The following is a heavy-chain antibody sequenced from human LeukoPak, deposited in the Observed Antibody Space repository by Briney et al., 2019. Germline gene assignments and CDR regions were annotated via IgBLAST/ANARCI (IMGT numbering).Heavy chain of an antibody. Sequence: PGGSLRLSCAASGNYWTHWVRQAPGKGLVWVSHINSDGSWTSYADSVKGRFTISKDNAKNTVYLQMNNLRVEDTAVYYCVSFYETYWGRGTLVTVSS. J-gene: IGHJ4*02. V-gene: IGHV3-74*01. CDR3: VSFYETY. CDR1: GNYW. CDR2: INSDGSWT. D-gene: IGHD2-2*01.